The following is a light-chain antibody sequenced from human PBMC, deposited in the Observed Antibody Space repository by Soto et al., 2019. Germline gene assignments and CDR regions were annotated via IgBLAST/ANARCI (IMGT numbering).Light chain of an antibody. V-gene: IGKV2-28*01. J-gene: IGKJ1*01. CDR1: QSLLHSNGNTF. CDR3: MQALQTPRT. Sequence: EIVMTQSPLSQTVTPGEPASISCKSTQSLLHSNGNTFLDWYMQKPGQSPQLLIYLGSRRAPGAPDRVSGSGSGTDFTLRISTVEADDAGIYYCMQALQTPRTFGQGTKLEI. CDR2: LGS.